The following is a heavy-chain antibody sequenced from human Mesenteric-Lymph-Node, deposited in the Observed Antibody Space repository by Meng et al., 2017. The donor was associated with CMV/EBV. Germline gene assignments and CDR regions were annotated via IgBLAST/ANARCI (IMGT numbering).Heavy chain of an antibody. Sequence: ASVKVSCKASGYTFTSYGISWVRQAPGQGLEWMGWISAYNANTNYAQTLQGRVTMTTDTSTSTAYMELRSLRSDDTAVYYCARSYSASFDFDYWGQGTLVTVSS. CDR3: ARSYSASFDFDY. V-gene: IGHV1-18*01. J-gene: IGHJ4*02. CDR1: GYTFTSYG. D-gene: IGHD6-6*01. CDR2: ISAYNANT.